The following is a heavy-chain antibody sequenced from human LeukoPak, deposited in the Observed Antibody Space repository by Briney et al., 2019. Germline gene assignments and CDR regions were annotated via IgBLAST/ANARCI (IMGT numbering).Heavy chain of an antibody. CDR2: IYTSGST. J-gene: IGHJ4*02. Sequence: KPSETLSLTCTVSGGSISSYYWSWIRQPAGKGLEWIGRIYTSGSTSYNPSLKSRVTMSVDTSKNQFSLKLSSVTAADTAVYYCARDWDCSGGSCYNDYWGQGTLVTVSS. CDR1: GGSISSYY. CDR3: ARDWDCSGGSCYNDY. D-gene: IGHD2-15*01. V-gene: IGHV4-4*07.